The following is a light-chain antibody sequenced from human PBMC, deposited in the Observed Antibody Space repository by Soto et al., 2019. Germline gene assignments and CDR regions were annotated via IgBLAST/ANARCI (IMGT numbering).Light chain of an antibody. CDR3: QQYNKWPRWT. CDR1: QSVSSN. J-gene: IGKJ1*01. V-gene: IGKV3-15*01. Sequence: EIFMTQSPATLSVSQGERATLSWRASQSVSSNLAWYQQKPGQAPRLLIYGASTRATGIPARFSGSGSGTEFTLTISSLQSEDFAVYYCQQYNKWPRWTFGQGTKVDIK. CDR2: GAS.